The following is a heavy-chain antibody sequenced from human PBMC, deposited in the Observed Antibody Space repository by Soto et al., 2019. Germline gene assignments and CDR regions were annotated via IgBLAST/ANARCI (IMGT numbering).Heavy chain of an antibody. V-gene: IGHV4-31*03. J-gene: IGHJ6*02. CDR1: GGSISSGGYY. D-gene: IGHD2-21*02. CDR2: IYYSGST. Sequence: QVQLQESGPGLVKPSQTLSLTCTVSGGSISSGGYYWSWIRQHPGKGLEWIGYIYYSGSTYYNPSLKSRVTISLDTSKNQFSLKLSSVTAADTAVYYCARDFICGGDCAGSGLYGMDVWGQGTTVTVSS. CDR3: ARDFICGGDCAGSGLYGMDV.